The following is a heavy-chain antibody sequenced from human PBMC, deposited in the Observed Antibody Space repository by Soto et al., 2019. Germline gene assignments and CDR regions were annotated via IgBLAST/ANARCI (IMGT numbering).Heavy chain of an antibody. Sequence: QVQLVQSGAEVKRRGASVKVSCKASGYTFTSYGISWVRQAPGQGLEWMGWINSNNGNTDYAQMLQGRLTMTTDTSTTTVYMELRSLRSDDTAVYFCARDTPSLQTTGGIDYWGQGTLVTVSS. CDR2: INSNNGNT. CDR1: GYTFTSYG. J-gene: IGHJ4*02. CDR3: ARDTPSLQTTGGIDY. V-gene: IGHV1-18*01. D-gene: IGHD7-27*01.